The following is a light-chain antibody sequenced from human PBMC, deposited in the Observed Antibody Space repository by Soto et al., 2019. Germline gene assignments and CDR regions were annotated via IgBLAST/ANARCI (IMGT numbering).Light chain of an antibody. J-gene: IGLJ2*01. CDR1: SSDVGTYNL. CDR2: EVT. Sequence: QSALTQPASVSGSPGQSITISCTGTSSDVGTYNLVAWYQQHPGKAPKVMIYEVTNRPSGVSTRFSGSKSGNTASLTISGLQAEDEADYYCSSHTTSRSLCVFGGGTQLTVL. V-gene: IGLV2-14*02. CDR3: SSHTTSRSLCV.